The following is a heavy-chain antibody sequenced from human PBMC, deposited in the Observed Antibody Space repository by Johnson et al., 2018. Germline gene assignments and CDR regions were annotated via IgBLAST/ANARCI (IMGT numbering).Heavy chain of an antibody. CDR3: ARDYPPYYYGAGSGGMDV. V-gene: IGHV3-23*01. CDR1: GFIFSDYA. Sequence: VQLQESGGGLVQPGGSLRLSCAASGFIFSDYAMSWVRQAPGKGLEWVSAISSSGDNTYYADSVKGRFTVSRDNSKNTRDLQMNSLRAEDTAVYYCARDYPPYYYGAGSGGMDVWGQGTTVTVSS. J-gene: IGHJ6*02. D-gene: IGHD3-10*01. CDR2: ISSSGDNT.